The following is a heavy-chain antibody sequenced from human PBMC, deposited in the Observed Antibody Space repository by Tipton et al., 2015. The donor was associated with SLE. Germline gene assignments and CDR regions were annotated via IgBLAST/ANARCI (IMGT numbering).Heavy chain of an antibody. Sequence: GSLRLSCAASGFTFDDYAMHWVRQAPGKGLEWVSLISWDGGSTYYADSVKGRFTISRDNSKNSLYLQMNSLRAEDTALYYCAKDYLRYYDSSGYPGLPPVYYGMDVWGQGTTVTVSS. V-gene: IGHV3-43D*04. D-gene: IGHD3-22*01. J-gene: IGHJ6*02. CDR3: AKDYLRYYDSSGYPGLPPVYYGMDV. CDR1: GFTFDDYA. CDR2: ISWDGGST.